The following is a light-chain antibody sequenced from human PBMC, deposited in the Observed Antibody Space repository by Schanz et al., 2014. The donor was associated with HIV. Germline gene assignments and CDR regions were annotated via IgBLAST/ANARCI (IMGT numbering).Light chain of an antibody. CDR2: DVN. V-gene: IGLV2-14*03. CDR1: GSDVGGYDF. Sequence: QSALTQPASVSGSPGQSITISCTGTGSDVGGYDFVSWYQQHPGKVPKLMMYDVNDRPSGVSSRFSGSKSGNTASLTISGLQAEDEAEYFCTLSSTNTCVFGGGTKLTVL. J-gene: IGLJ3*02. CDR3: TLSSTNTCV.